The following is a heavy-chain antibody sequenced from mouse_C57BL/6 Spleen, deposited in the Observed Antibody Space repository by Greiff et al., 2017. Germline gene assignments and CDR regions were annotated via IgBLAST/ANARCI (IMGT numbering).Heavy chain of an antibody. CDR1: GYTFTSYW. CDR3: ARRDYDYDCFDY. V-gene: IGHV1-69*01. J-gene: IGHJ2*01. D-gene: IGHD2-4*01. CDR2: IDPSDSYT. Sequence: QVQLQQPGAELVMPGASVKLSCKASGYTFTSYWMHWVKQRPGQGLEWIGEIDPSDSYTNYNQKFKGKSTLTVDKSSSTAYMRLSSLTSEDSAVYYCARRDYDYDCFDYWGQGTTLTVSS.